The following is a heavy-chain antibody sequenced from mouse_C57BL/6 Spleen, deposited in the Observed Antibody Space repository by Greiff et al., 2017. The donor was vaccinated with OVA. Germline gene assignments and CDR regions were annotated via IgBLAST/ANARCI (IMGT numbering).Heavy chain of an antibody. CDR1: GYTFTDYN. V-gene: IGHV1-18*01. J-gene: IGHJ3*01. D-gene: IGHD3-2*02. Sequence: VQLQQSGPELVKPGASVKISCKASGYTFTDYNMDWVKQSHGKSLEWIGDINPNNGGTIYNQKFKGKATLTVDKSSSTAYMELRSLTSADTAVYDGARGGQLSLQAWFAYWGQGTLVTVSA. CDR3: ARGGQLSLQAWFAY. CDR2: INPNNGGT.